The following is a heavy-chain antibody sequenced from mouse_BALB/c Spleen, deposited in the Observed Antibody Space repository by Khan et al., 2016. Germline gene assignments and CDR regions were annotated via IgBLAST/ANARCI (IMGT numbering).Heavy chain of an antibody. D-gene: IGHD1-1*02. CDR2: IWGDGST. V-gene: IGHV2-6-7*01. CDR3: ARVWGDY. J-gene: IGHJ4*01. Sequence: VELVESGPGLVAPSQSLSITCTVSGFSLTGYGVNWVRQPPGKGLEWLGMIWGDGSTDYNSGPQSRLSISKDNSKSQVFLKMNSMQTDDTARYYCARVWGDYWGQGTSVTVSS. CDR1: GFSLTGYG.